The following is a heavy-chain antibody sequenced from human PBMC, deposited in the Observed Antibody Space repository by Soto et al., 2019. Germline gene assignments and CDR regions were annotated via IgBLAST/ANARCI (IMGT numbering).Heavy chain of an antibody. Sequence: ASVKVSCKASGYTFTSYDINWVRQATGQGLEWMGWMNPNSGNTGYAQKFQGRVTMTRNTSISTAYMELSSLRSEDTAVYYCARGQGYNWNYYYYYMDVWGKGTTVTVSS. CDR3: ARGQGYNWNYYYYYMDV. V-gene: IGHV1-8*01. D-gene: IGHD1-20*01. CDR1: GYTFTSYD. CDR2: MNPNSGNT. J-gene: IGHJ6*03.